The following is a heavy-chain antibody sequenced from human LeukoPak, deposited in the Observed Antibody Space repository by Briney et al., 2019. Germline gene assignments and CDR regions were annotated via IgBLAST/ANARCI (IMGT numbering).Heavy chain of an antibody. V-gene: IGHV5-51*01. CDR3: ARTGTTGDYYYYGMDV. J-gene: IGHJ6*02. CDR2: IYPGDSDT. CDR1: GYSFTSYW. D-gene: IGHD1-1*01. Sequence: GESLKISCKGSGYSFTSYWIGWVRQMPGKGLEWMGIIYPGDSDTRYSPSFQGQVPISADKSISTAYLQWSSLKASDTAMYYCARTGTTGDYYYYGMDVWGQGTTVTVSS.